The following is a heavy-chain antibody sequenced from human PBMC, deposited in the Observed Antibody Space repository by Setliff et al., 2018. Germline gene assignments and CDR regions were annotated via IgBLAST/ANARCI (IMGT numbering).Heavy chain of an antibody. CDR2: ISWNSGSI. V-gene: IGHV3-9*01. CDR3: ARAYYGTVNGYSSYYGLDV. D-gene: IGHD3-9*01. Sequence: SCAASGFTFDDYAMHWVRQAPGKGLEWVSGISWNSGSIGYVDSVKGRFTISRDDAKNSLYLQMNSLRAEDTAVYYCARAYYGTVNGYSSYYGLDVWGQGTTVTVSS. CDR1: GFTFDDYA. J-gene: IGHJ6*02.